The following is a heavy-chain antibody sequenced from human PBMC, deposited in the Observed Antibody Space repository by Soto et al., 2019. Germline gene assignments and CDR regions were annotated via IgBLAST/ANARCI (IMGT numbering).Heavy chain of an antibody. J-gene: IGHJ6*01. Sequence: EVQLVESGGGLIQPGGSLRLSCAASGFTVWTTHMSWVRQAPGKGLEWVSVITNEGATSYADSVKGRVTISRDNSENKIYLQMRGLRAEDTAVYYCAKEYFYSLDVWGQGTTVTVSS. D-gene: IGHD2-21*02. CDR2: ITNEGAT. CDR1: GFTVWTTH. CDR3: AKEYFYSLDV. V-gene: IGHV3-53*01.